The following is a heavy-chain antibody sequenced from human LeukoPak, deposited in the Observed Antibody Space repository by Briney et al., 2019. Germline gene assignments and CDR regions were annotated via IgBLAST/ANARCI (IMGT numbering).Heavy chain of an antibody. V-gene: IGHV4-61*02. D-gene: IGHD3-22*01. CDR1: GGSISSGSYY. CDR2: IYTSGST. J-gene: IGHJ4*02. CDR3: AREGGGTYYDSSGYSWYFDY. Sequence: SETLSLTCTVSGGSISSGSYYWSWIRQPAGKGLEWIGRIYTSGSTNYNPSLKSRVTISVDTSKNQFSLKLSSVTAADTAVYYCAREGGGTYYDSSGYSWYFDYWGQGTLVTVSS.